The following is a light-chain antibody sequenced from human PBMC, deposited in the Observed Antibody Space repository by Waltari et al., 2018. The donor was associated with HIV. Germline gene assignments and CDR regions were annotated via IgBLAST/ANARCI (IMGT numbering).Light chain of an antibody. Sequence: EIVLTQSPATLSLSPGERVTLFCRASQSVSNYLAWYQQKPGQAPRLLIYDASSRATGIPARFSGSGSGTDFTLTISRLEPEEFAVYYCQQRSSWTFGQGTKVEIK. CDR1: QSVSNY. J-gene: IGKJ1*01. CDR2: DAS. CDR3: QQRSSWT. V-gene: IGKV3-11*01.